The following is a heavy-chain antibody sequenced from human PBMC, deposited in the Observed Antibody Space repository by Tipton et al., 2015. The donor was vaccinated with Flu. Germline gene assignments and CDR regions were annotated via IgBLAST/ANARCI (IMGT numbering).Heavy chain of an antibody. CDR1: GDSMRRDYF. D-gene: IGHD3-10*01. CDR3: ARGGMVRGADMHNFDS. Sequence: LRLSCTVSGDSMRRDYFWTWIRQPAGKGLEWIGNVYSRGSTNYNPSLKTRVTISADTSKNQFSLNLSSVTAADTAVYYCARGGMVRGADMHNFDSWGPGTLVTVSS. J-gene: IGHJ4*02. CDR2: VYSRGST. V-gene: IGHV4-61*09.